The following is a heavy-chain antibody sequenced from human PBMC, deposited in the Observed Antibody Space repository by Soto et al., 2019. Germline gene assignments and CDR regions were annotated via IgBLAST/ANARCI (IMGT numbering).Heavy chain of an antibody. Sequence: TLSLTCTVSGGSISSGDYYWSWIRQPPGKGLEWIGYIYYSGSTYHNPSLKSRVTISVDTSKNQFSLKLSSVTAADTAVYYCAREFNYYDSSPKGNWFDPWGQGTLVTVSS. D-gene: IGHD3-22*01. CDR2: IYYSGST. J-gene: IGHJ5*02. CDR3: AREFNYYDSSPKGNWFDP. V-gene: IGHV4-30-4*01. CDR1: GGSISSGDYY.